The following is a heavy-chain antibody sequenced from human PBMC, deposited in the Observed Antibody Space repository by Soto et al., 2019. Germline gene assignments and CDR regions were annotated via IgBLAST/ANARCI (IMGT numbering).Heavy chain of an antibody. CDR2: VYWDDDK. D-gene: IGHD3-16*01. J-gene: IGHJ4*02. CDR3: AHRRLGRGGWSTGDFDV. V-gene: IGHV2-5*02. CDR1: GFSLSSGVG. Sequence: QITLRESGPTQLKSTETLTLTCSFSGFSLSSGVGVGWIRQSPGKALEWLAFVYWDDDKFYSPSLKDRLTISKDTSKKQVVLSLTYVDPVDTGTYYCAHRRLGRGGWSTGDFDVWGPGTVFTVFS.